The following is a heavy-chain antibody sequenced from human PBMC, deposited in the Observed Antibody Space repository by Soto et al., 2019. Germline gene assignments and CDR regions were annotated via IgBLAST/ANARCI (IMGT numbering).Heavy chain of an antibody. CDR2: IYHSGTT. D-gene: IGHD1-26*01. V-gene: IGHV4-4*02. J-gene: IGHJ4*02. CDR3: AGNSGTYSFDY. Sequence: QVQLQESGPGLVKPSGTLSLTCAVSGGFISSSNWWSWVRQPPGKGLEWIGEIYHSGTTNYNPSLKSRVTISVDKPKNQFSLKRNSVPAADTAVYYCAGNSGTYSFDYWGQGTLVTVSS. CDR1: GGFISSSNW.